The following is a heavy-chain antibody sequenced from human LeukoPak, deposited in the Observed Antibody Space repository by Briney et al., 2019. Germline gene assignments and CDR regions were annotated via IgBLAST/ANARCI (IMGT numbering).Heavy chain of an antibody. CDR2: IYNSGST. CDR3: ARGRRRMVTRYYYYMDV. Sequence: SETLSLTCAVSGGPISSSNWWSWVRQPPGKGREGIGEIYNSGSTNYNPSLKSRVTISVNTSKNQFSLTLSSVTAADTAVYYCARGRRRMVTRYYYYMDVWGKGTTVTVSS. J-gene: IGHJ6*03. D-gene: IGHD5-18*01. V-gene: IGHV4-4*02. CDR1: GGPISSSNW.